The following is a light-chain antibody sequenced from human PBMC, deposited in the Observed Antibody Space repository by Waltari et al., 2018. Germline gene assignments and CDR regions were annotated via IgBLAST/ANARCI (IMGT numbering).Light chain of an antibody. CDR2: WAA. J-gene: IGKJ2*01. Sequence: DIVMTQSPDSLAVSLGERAPTNCKSSQSLLYSANNKNYLAWYQQKPGQPPRLLIYWAATRASGVPDLCSSSGSGTDFTLTIRSLQADDVAVYHCQQFCGTPPTFGQGTKREIK. V-gene: IGKV4-1*01. CDR1: QSLLYSANNKNY. CDR3: QQFCGTPPT.